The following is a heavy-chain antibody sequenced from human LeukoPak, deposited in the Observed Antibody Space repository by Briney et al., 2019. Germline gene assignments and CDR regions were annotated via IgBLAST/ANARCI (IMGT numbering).Heavy chain of an antibody. J-gene: IGHJ4*02. CDR2: ISAYNGNT. CDR1: GYTFTSYG. V-gene: IGHV1-18*01. CDR3: ATTAEYQQLDY. Sequence: GASVTVSCKASGYTFTSYGISWVRQAPGQGLEWMGWISAYNGNTNYAQKLQGRVTMTTDTSTSTAYMELRSLRSDDTAVYYCATTAEYQQLDYWGQGTLVTVSS. D-gene: IGHD2-2*01.